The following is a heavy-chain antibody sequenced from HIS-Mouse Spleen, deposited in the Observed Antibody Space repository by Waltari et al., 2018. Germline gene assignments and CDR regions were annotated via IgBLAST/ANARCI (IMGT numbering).Heavy chain of an antibody. Sequence: QVQLVQSGAEVKKPGASVKVSCKASGYTFTGYYMHWVRQAPGQGLEWMGWINPNSGGTNDAQKFQGRVNMTRDTSISTAYMELSRLRSDDMAVYYCARTGALDAFDIWGQGTMVTVSS. CDR2: INPNSGGT. CDR1: GYTFTGYY. V-gene: IGHV1-2*02. D-gene: IGHD7-27*01. CDR3: ARTGALDAFDI. J-gene: IGHJ3*02.